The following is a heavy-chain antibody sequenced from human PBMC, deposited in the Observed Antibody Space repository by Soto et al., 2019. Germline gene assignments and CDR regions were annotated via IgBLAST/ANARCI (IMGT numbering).Heavy chain of an antibody. Sequence: EVQLVESGGGLVKAGGSLRLSCVSSGFTFSSYSMNWVRRSPTKGLEWVASISGGGSFNFFPDSLKGRFTISRDNARNSVTMEMNNLRVEDTDNYYCARGLRDYGDFDSWGQGAQVSVSS. V-gene: IGHV3-21*01. CDR3: ARGLRDYGDFDS. J-gene: IGHJ4*02. CDR1: GFTFSSYS. CDR2: ISGGGSFN. D-gene: IGHD4-17*01.